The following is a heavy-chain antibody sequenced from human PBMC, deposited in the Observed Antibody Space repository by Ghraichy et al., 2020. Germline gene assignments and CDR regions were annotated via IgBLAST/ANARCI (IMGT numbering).Heavy chain of an antibody. Sequence: SETLSLTCTVSGGSISSTNYYWGWIRQPPGKGLEWIGSIYYSGSTYYNPSLKSRVTISVDTSKNQFSLKLSSVTAADTSVYYCARRPRYCSGGTCGDDYWGQGTLVTVSS. D-gene: IGHD2-15*01. CDR3: ARRPRYCSGGTCGDDY. CDR1: GGSISSTNYY. V-gene: IGHV4-39*01. CDR2: IYYSGST. J-gene: IGHJ4*02.